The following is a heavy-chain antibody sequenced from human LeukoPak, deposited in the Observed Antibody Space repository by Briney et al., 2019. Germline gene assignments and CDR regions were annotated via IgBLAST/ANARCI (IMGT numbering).Heavy chain of an antibody. J-gene: IGHJ3*02. D-gene: IGHD3-10*01. CDR2: IYYSGST. CDR3: ARGRILWFDHAFDI. V-gene: IGHV4-59*08. CDR1: GGSISSYY. Sequence: PSETLSLTCTVTGGSISSYYWSWIRQPPGKGLEWVGYIYYSGSTNYNPSLKSRVTISVDTSKNQFSLKLSSVTAADTAVYYCARGRILWFDHAFDIWGQGTMVTVSS.